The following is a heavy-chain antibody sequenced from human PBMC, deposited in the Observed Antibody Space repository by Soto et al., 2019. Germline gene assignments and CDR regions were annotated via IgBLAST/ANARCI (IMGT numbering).Heavy chain of an antibody. Sequence: EVNLLESGGGLLQPGGSLRLSCVASGFSFTYYAMAWVRQAPGMGLEWVCTVTLSGDYTYYADPVKGRFNISRDNSKNSVYLQLSSLRADDTAVYYCARVGYGDLAQRGQGTWVTVSS. CDR2: VTLSGDYT. D-gene: IGHD4-17*01. CDR3: ARVGYGDLAQ. J-gene: IGHJ4*02. CDR1: GFSFTYYA. V-gene: IGHV3-23*01.